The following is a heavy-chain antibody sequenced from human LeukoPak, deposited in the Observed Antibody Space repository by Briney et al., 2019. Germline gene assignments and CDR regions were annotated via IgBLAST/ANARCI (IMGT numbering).Heavy chain of an antibody. D-gene: IGHD2-8*02. Sequence: GGSLRLSCAASGFTFDDYAMHWVRQAPGKGLEWVSGISWNSGSIGYADSVKGRFTISRDNAKNSLYLQMNSLRAEDTALYYCAKERAEDCTGSPLCFGTSLWDAFDIWGQGTMVTVSS. J-gene: IGHJ3*02. V-gene: IGHV3-9*01. CDR1: GFTFDDYA. CDR3: AKERAEDCTGSPLCFGTSLWDAFDI. CDR2: ISWNSGSI.